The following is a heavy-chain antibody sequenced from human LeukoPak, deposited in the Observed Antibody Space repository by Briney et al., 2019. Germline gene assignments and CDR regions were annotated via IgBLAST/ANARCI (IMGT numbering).Heavy chain of an antibody. Sequence: GGSLRLSCAASGFTFSTYWMSWVRQAPGKGLEWVANIKEDGSVNAYVDSVKGRFTISRDSAKNSLDLQMHSLRVDDAAVYYCARLSTVVTFDYWGQGTLVTVSS. CDR2: IKEDGSVN. CDR3: ARLSTVVTFDY. V-gene: IGHV3-7*01. CDR1: GFTFSTYW. D-gene: IGHD4-23*01. J-gene: IGHJ4*02.